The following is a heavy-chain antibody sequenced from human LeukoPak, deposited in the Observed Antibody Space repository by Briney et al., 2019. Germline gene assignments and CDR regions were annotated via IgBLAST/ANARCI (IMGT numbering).Heavy chain of an antibody. CDR1: GFTFSSYA. V-gene: IGHV3-23*01. CDR2: ISGSGGST. CDR3: AIQLFSGSYTISLHPDDY. D-gene: IGHD3-10*01. Sequence: PGGSLRLSCAASGFTFSSYAMSWVRQAPGKGLEWVSAISGSGGSTYYADSVKGRFTISRDNSKNTLYLQMNSLRAEDTAVYYCAIQLFSGSYTISLHPDDYWGQGTLVTVSS. J-gene: IGHJ4*02.